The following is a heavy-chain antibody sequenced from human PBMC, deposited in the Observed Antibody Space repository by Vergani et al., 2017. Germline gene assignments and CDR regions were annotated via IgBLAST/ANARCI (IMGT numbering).Heavy chain of an antibody. CDR3: ARDSLIVVGNGYYYGMDV. Sequence: QVQLQESGPGLVKPSETLSLTCTVSGGSISSYYWSWIRQPPGKGLEWIGYIYYSGSTNYNPSLKSRVTISVDTSKNQFSLKLSSVTAADTAVYYCARDSLIVVGNGYYYGMDVWGQGTTVTVSS. CDR2: IYYSGST. V-gene: IGHV4-59*01. CDR1: GGSISSYY. J-gene: IGHJ6*02. D-gene: IGHD3-22*01.